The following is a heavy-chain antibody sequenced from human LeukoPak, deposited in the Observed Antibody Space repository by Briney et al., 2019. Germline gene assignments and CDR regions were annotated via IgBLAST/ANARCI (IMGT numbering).Heavy chain of an antibody. V-gene: IGHV4-39*01. D-gene: IGHD3-9*01. Sequence: ETLSLTFTVSGGSISSSSYYWGWVRQPPGKGLEWIGSLFYSGSTYYNPSLKSRVTISVDTSKNLFSLRLSSVTAADTAVYYCARLAKIFGRFNFDYWGQGTLVTVSS. CDR2: LFYSGST. CDR3: ARLAKIFGRFNFDY. CDR1: GGSISSSSYY. J-gene: IGHJ4*02.